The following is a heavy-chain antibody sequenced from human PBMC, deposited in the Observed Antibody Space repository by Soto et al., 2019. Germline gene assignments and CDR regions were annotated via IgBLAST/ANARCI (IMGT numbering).Heavy chain of an antibody. Sequence: ASVKVSCKASGYTFTGYYMHWVRQAPGQGLEWMGWINPNSGGTNYAQKFQGWVTMTRDTSISTAYMELSRLRSDDTAVYYCARAFYDSSGYYPGPDWYFDLWGRGTLVTVSS. V-gene: IGHV1-2*04. CDR1: GYTFTGYY. CDR2: INPNSGGT. D-gene: IGHD3-22*01. CDR3: ARAFYDSSGYYPGPDWYFDL. J-gene: IGHJ2*01.